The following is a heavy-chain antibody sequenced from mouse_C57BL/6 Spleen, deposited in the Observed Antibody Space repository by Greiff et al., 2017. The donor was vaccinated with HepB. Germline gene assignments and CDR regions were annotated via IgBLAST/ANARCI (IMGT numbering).Heavy chain of an antibody. Sequence: EVQLQQSGPELVKPGASVKISCKASGYTFTDYYMNWVKQSHGKSLEWIGDINPNNGGTSYNQKFKGKATLTVDKSSSTAYMELRSLTSEDSAVYYCARSGYYGSFFDYWGQGTTLTVSS. CDR2: INPNNGGT. V-gene: IGHV1-26*01. CDR1: GYTFTDYY. D-gene: IGHD1-1*01. CDR3: ARSGYYGSFFDY. J-gene: IGHJ2*01.